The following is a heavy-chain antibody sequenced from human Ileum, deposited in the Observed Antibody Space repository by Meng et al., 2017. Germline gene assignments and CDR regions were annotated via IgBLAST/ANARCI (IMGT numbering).Heavy chain of an antibody. V-gene: IGHV4-61*08. J-gene: IGHJ4*02. CDR3: ARDHWGSLDY. CDR2: AGT. Sequence: QLQVAGPGLVRPAGTLSRLCTVSGGSVSTSDYQRGWIRQPPGKGLEWIGYAGTNYNPSLKSRVTISVDTSKRQFSLKLTSVTAADAAVYYCARDHWGSLDYWGQGILVTVSS. D-gene: IGHD7-27*01. CDR1: GGSVSTSDYQ.